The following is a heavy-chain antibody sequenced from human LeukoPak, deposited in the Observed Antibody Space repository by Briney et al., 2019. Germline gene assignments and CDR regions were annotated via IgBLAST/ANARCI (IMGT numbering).Heavy chain of an antibody. V-gene: IGHV4-30-4*08. CDR2: IYYSGST. Sequence: PSQTLSLTCTVSGGSISSGDYYWSWIRQPPGKGLEWIGYIYYSGSTYYNPSLKSRVTISVDTSKNQFSLKLSSVTAADTAVHYCARVNRNFYYDSSGYGHFYYMDVWGKGTTVTVSS. J-gene: IGHJ6*03. CDR3: ARVNRNFYYDSSGYGHFYYMDV. CDR1: GGSISSGDYY. D-gene: IGHD3-22*01.